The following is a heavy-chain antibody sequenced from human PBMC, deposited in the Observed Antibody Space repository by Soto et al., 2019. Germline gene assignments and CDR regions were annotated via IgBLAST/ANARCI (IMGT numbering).Heavy chain of an antibody. Sequence: EVQLVESGGGLVQPGGSLRLSCAASGFTFSSYSMNWVRQAPGKGLEWVSYISSSSSTIYYADSVKGRFTISIDNAKNPLYLQMNSMRDEDTAVYYCARDSGPTTYYYDSSGYFFFDYWGQGTLVTVSS. CDR1: GFTFSSYS. J-gene: IGHJ4*02. D-gene: IGHD3-22*01. V-gene: IGHV3-48*02. CDR2: ISSSSSTI. CDR3: ARDSGPTTYYYDSSGYFFFDY.